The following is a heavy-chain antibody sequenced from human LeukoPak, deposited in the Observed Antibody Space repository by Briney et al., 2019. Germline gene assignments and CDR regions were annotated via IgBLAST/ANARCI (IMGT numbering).Heavy chain of an antibody. CDR1: GYTFTSFG. J-gene: IGHJ1*01. CDR2: ISTYNGNT. V-gene: IGHV1-18*01. Sequence: ASVKVSCKASGYTFTSFGICWVRQAPGQGLEWMGWISTYNGNTNYAQKLQGRVTMTTDTSTSTAYMELSSLRSEDTAVYYCARGIPDYYDSSGYYPAEYFQHWGQGTLVTVSS. CDR3: ARGIPDYYDSSGYYPAEYFQH. D-gene: IGHD3-22*01.